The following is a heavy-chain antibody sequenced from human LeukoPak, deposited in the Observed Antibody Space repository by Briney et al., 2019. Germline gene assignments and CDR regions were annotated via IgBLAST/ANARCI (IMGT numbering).Heavy chain of an antibody. CDR2: IYYSGST. CDR1: GGSFSGYY. CDR3: AGRAMVSRGYFDY. J-gene: IGHJ4*02. V-gene: IGHV4-34*01. Sequence: SETLSLTCAVYGGSFSGYYWSWIRQPPGKGLEWIGSIYYSGSTYYNPSLKSRVTISVDTSKNQFSLKLSSVTAADTAVYYCAGRAMVSRGYFDYWGQGTLVTVSS. D-gene: IGHD5-18*01.